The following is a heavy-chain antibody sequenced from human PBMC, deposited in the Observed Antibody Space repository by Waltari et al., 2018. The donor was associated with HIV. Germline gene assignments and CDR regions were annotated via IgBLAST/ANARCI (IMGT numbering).Heavy chain of an antibody. J-gene: IGHJ4*02. CDR2: ISGYNGDT. CDR3: ARDHYYGSSGYYSDY. V-gene: IGHV1-18*01. Sequence: QVHLVPSGAELRKPGASVTVSCKASGYNFTNYGITWVRQAPGQGLEWMGWISGYNGDTKYAQKVRGRVTMTTDTSTSTAYLEMGSLRFDDTAVYYCARDHYYGSSGYYSDYWGQGTLVTVSS. CDR1: GYNFTNYG. D-gene: IGHD3-22*01.